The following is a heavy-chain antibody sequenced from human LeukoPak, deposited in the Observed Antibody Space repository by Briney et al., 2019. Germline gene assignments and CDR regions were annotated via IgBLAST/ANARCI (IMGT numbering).Heavy chain of an antibody. J-gene: IGHJ4*02. CDR1: GGTFSSYA. Sequence: EASVKVSCKASGGTFSSYAISWVRQAPGRGLEWMGGIIPIFGTANYAQKFQGRVTITADESTSTAYMELSSLRSEDTAVYYCARSAYYDFWSGYYLPFDYWGQGTLVTVSS. D-gene: IGHD3-3*01. CDR3: ARSAYYDFWSGYYLPFDY. V-gene: IGHV1-69*13. CDR2: IIPIFGTA.